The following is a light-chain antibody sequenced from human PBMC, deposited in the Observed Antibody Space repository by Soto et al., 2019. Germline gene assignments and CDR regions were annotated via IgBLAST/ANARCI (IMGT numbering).Light chain of an antibody. CDR3: QQRSNWPLYT. Sequence: EIVLTQSPDTLSLSPGERATLSCRASQSVTSSLAWYQQRPGQAPRLLIYDASNRATGIPARFSGSGSGTDFTLTISSLEPEDFAVYYCQQRSNWPLYTFGPGTKLEIK. CDR1: QSVTSS. J-gene: IGKJ2*01. CDR2: DAS. V-gene: IGKV3-11*01.